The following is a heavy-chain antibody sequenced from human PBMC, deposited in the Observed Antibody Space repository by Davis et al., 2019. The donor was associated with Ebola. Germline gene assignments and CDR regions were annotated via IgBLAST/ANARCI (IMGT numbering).Heavy chain of an antibody. CDR2: IYYSGST. Sequence: SETLSLTCTVSGGSISSSSYYWSWIRQPPGKGLEWIGYIYYSGSTNYNPSLKSRVTISLDTSKNQFSLKLSSVTAADTAVYYCARGGIVVVVAPTLYYGMDVWGQGTTVTVSS. CDR3: ARGGIVVVVAPTLYYGMDV. J-gene: IGHJ6*02. V-gene: IGHV4-61*05. D-gene: IGHD2-15*01. CDR1: GGSISSSSYY.